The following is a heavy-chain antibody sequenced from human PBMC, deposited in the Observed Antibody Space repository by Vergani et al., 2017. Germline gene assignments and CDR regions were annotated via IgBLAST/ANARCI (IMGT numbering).Heavy chain of an antibody. CDR1: GFTFSSYA. D-gene: IGHD3-10*01. CDR3: AKVLSGILWFGGLDY. V-gene: IGHV3-23*01. Sequence: EVQLLESGGGLVQPGGSLRLSCAASGFTFSSYAMSWVRQAPGKGLEWVSAISGSGGSTYYADSVQGRFTISRDNSKNTLYLQMNSLRAEDTAVSYCAKVLSGILWFGGLDYWGRGTVVTVSS. CDR2: ISGSGGST. J-gene: IGHJ4*02.